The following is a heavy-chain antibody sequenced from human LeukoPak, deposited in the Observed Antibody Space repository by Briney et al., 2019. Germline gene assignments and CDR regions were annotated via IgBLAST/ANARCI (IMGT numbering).Heavy chain of an antibody. D-gene: IGHD3-10*01. CDR3: ARDPIVWFGEPGGY. J-gene: IGHJ4*02. Sequence: GGSLRLSCAASGFTFSSYAMSWVRQAPGKGLEWVSAISGSGGSTYYADSVKGRFTISRDNSKNTLYLQMNSLRAEDTAVYYCARDPIVWFGEPGGYWGQGTLVTVSS. CDR1: GFTFSSYA. V-gene: IGHV3-23*01. CDR2: ISGSGGST.